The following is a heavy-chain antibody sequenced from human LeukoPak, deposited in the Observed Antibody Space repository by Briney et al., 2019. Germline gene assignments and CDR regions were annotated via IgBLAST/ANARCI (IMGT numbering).Heavy chain of an antibody. CDR3: ARAATHSSGWYNDAFDI. CDR2: IYYSGST. D-gene: IGHD6-19*01. Sequence: PSETLSLTCTVSGGSISSYYWSWIRQPPGKGLEWIGYIYYSGSTNYNPSLKSRVTISVDTSKNQFSLKLSSVTAADTAVYYCARAATHSSGWYNDAFDIWGQGTMVTVSS. J-gene: IGHJ3*02. V-gene: IGHV4-59*01. CDR1: GGSISSYY.